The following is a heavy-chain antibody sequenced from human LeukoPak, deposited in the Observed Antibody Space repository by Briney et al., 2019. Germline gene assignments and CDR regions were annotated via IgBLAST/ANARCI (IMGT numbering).Heavy chain of an antibody. CDR2: IYYSGST. V-gene: IGHV4-31*03. CDR1: GGSISSGGYY. Sequence: SETLSLTCTVSGGSISSGGYYWSWIRQHPGKGLEWIGYIYYSGSTYYNPSLKSRVTISVDTSKNQFSLKLSSVTAADTAVYYCARAENTYFDYWGQGTLVIVSS. J-gene: IGHJ4*02. CDR3: ARAENTYFDY.